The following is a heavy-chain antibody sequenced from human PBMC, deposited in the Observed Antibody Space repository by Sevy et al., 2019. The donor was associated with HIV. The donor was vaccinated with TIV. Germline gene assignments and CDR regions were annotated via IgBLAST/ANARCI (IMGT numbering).Heavy chain of an antibody. CDR2: LSFGCGRI. J-gene: IGHJ4*02. D-gene: IGHD2-8*01. Sequence: GGSLRLSCAASGFTFSKYSMSWDRQAPGKGLEWVSTLSFGCGRINYADSVKGRFTISRDDSKNTLYLQMNSLRADDTAVYYCAREGCTKPHDYWGQGTLVTVSS. V-gene: IGHV3-23*01. CDR1: GFTFSKYS. CDR3: AREGCTKPHDY.